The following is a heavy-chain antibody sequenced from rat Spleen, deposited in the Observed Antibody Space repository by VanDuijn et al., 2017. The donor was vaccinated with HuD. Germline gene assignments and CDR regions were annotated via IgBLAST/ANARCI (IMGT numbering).Heavy chain of an antibody. V-gene: IGHV2-70*01. CDR1: GFSLTSYS. D-gene: IGHD1-1*01. CDR2: MWYDGAT. J-gene: IGHJ3*01. Sequence: QVQLKESGPGLVQPSETLSLTCTVSGFSLTSYSVSWVRQPSGKGPEWMGRMWYDGATEYNSAIKSRLSISRDTSKSQVLLKMNSLQTEDTAIYFCARTHSTAVDNWFPYWGQGTLVTVSS. CDR3: ARTHSTAVDNWFPY.